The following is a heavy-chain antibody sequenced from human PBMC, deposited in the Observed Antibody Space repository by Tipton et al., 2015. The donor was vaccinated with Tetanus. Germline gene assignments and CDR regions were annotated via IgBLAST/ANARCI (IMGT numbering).Heavy chain of an antibody. Sequence: QVQLVQSGAEVKKPGASVKVSCKASGYTFTSYDINWVRQATGQGLEWMGWMNPNSGNTGYAQKFQGRVTMTRNTYISTAYMELSSLRSEDTAVYYCAKATPPNYDFWSGYAYGMDVWGQGTTVTVSS. V-gene: IGHV1-8*01. J-gene: IGHJ6*02. CDR1: GYTFTSYD. CDR3: AKATPPNYDFWSGYAYGMDV. D-gene: IGHD3-3*01. CDR2: MNPNSGNT.